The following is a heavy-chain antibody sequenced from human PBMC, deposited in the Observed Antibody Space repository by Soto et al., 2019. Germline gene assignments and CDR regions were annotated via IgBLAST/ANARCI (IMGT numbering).Heavy chain of an antibody. CDR2: MNPNSGNT. CDR3: ARVPFRCSSTSCLLDY. V-gene: IGHV1-8*01. Sequence: ASVKVSCKASGYTFTSYDINWVRQATGQGLEWMGWMNPNSGNTGYAQKFQGRVTMTRNTSISTAYMELSSLRSEDTAVYYCARVPFRCSSTSCLLDYWGRGTLVTVSS. J-gene: IGHJ4*02. CDR1: GYTFTSYD. D-gene: IGHD2-2*01.